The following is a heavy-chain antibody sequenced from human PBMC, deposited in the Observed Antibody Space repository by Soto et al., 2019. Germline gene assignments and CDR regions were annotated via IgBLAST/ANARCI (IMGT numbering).Heavy chain of an antibody. CDR1: GFTFSSYD. J-gene: IGHJ3*02. Sequence: GGSLRLSCAASGFTFSSYDMHWVRQATGKGLEWVSAIGTAGDTYYPGSVKGRFTISRENAKNSLYLQMNSLRAGDTAVYYCARGLEPRVRYCSGGSCYEAGAFDIWGQGTMVTVSS. CDR3: ARGLEPRVRYCSGGSCYEAGAFDI. CDR2: IGTAGDT. V-gene: IGHV3-13*01. D-gene: IGHD2-15*01.